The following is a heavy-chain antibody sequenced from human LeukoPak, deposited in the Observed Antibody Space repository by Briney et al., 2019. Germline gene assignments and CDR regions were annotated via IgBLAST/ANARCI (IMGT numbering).Heavy chain of an antibody. D-gene: IGHD3-22*01. J-gene: IGHJ4*02. CDR3: AADSDGYEH. V-gene: IGHV3-7*01. Sequence: GGSLRLSCAASGFTFSRNWMSWVRQAPGRGLEWVANIKEDGSADYYMDSVKGRFTISRDNDKNSLYLQMRSLRVEDTAMYYSAADSDGYEHWGQGALVIVSS. CDR2: IKEDGSAD. CDR1: GFTFSRNW.